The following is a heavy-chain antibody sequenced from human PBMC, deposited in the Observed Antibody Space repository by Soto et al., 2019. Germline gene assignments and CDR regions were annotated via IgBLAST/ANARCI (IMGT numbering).Heavy chain of an antibody. J-gene: IGHJ6*02. CDR1: GGTFSSYA. Sequence: QVQLVQSGAEVQKPGSSVKVSCKASGGTFSSYAISWVRQAPGQGLEWMGGIIPIFGSTNYAQKFQGRVTITADESTSTAYMELSSLRSEDTAVYYCARGGLRFLACAMDVWGQGTTVTVSS. CDR2: IIPIFGST. V-gene: IGHV1-69*12. CDR3: ARGGLRFLACAMDV. D-gene: IGHD3-3*01.